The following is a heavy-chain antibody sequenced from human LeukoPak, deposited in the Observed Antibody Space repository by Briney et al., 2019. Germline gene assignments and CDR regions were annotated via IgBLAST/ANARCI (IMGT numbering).Heavy chain of an antibody. D-gene: IGHD6-19*01. CDR1: GGSISSYY. V-gene: IGHV4-59*01. CDR3: ARGGWYFDY. J-gene: IGHJ4*02. CDR2: IYYSRSN. Sequence: SETLSLTCTVSGGSISSYYWSWIRQPPGKGLEWMGYIYYSRSNNYNPSLKSRVTISVATSRNQFSLKLSAVTAADTAVYYGARGGWYFDYWGQGTLVTVSS.